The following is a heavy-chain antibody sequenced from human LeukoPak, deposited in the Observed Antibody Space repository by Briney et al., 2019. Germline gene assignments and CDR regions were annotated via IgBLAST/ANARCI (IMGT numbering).Heavy chain of an antibody. D-gene: IGHD6-13*01. Sequence: GESLKISCKGSGYSFTSYWIGWVRQMPGKGLEWMGIIYPGDSDTRYSPSFQGQVTISADKSISTAYLQWSSLKASDTAMYYCARPGSSSPASVAFDIWGQGTMVTVSS. J-gene: IGHJ3*02. CDR2: IYPGDSDT. V-gene: IGHV5-51*01. CDR3: ARPGSSSPASVAFDI. CDR1: GYSFTSYW.